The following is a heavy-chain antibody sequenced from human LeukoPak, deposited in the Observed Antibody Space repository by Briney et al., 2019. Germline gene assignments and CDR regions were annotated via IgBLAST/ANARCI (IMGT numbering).Heavy chain of an antibody. J-gene: IGHJ3*02. V-gene: IGHV3-9*01. CDR2: ISWNSGSI. CDR3: AKVRYYDSSGYYSGAFDI. D-gene: IGHD3-22*01. CDR1: EFTFDDYA. Sequence: PGRSLRLSCAASEFTFDDYAMHWVRQAPGKGLEWVSGISWNSGSIGYADSVKGRFTISRDNAKNSLYLQMNSLRAEDTALYYCAKVRYYDSSGYYSGAFDIWGQGTMVTVSS.